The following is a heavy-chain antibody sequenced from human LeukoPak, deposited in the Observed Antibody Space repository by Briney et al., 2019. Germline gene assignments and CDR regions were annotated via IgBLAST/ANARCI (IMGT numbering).Heavy chain of an antibody. CDR2: ISHSGST. Sequence: SETLSLTCAVYGGSFSGYYWSWIRQPPGKGLEWVGEISHSGSTNYNPSLKSRVTISAETSKNHFSLKLSSVTAADTAVYYCARGLREVIYVYYYYVDVWGKGTTVTVSS. D-gene: IGHD3-16*02. J-gene: IGHJ6*03. CDR3: ARGLREVIYVYYYYVDV. CDR1: GGSFSGYY. V-gene: IGHV4-34*01.